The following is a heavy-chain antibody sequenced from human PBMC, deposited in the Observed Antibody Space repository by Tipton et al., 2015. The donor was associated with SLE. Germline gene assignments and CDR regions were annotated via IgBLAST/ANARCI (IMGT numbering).Heavy chain of an antibody. J-gene: IGHJ1*01. CDR2: INHSGST. V-gene: IGHV4-34*01. CDR1: GGSFSGYY. CDR3: ARGPAGYGDLRAEYFQH. Sequence: TLSLTCAVYGGSFSGYYWSWIRQPPGKGLEWIGEINHSGSTNYNPSLKSRVTISVDTSKNQFSLKLSSVTAADTAVYYCARGPAGYGDLRAEYFQHWGQGTLVTVSS. D-gene: IGHD4-17*01.